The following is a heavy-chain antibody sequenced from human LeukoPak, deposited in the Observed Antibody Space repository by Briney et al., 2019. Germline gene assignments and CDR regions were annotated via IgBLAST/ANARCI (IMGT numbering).Heavy chain of an antibody. D-gene: IGHD1/OR15-1a*01. CDR1: GGSFSGYY. Sequence: KPSETLSLACVVYGGSFSGYYWSWIRQPPGKGLEWIGEINHSGSTNYNPSLRRRVSLSVDTSKNQFSLKLSSVTAADTAVYYCARGTSPFHFDYWGQGTLVAVSS. J-gene: IGHJ4*02. V-gene: IGHV4-34*01. CDR2: INHSGST. CDR3: ARGTSPFHFDY.